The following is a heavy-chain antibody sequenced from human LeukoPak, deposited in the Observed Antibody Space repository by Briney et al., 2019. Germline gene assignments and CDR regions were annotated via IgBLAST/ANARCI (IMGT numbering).Heavy chain of an antibody. V-gene: IGHV1-18*01. CDR1: GYTFTSYG. CDR3: ARVSKDYYEDSAVGGRYYYMDV. D-gene: IGHD3-22*01. J-gene: IGHJ6*03. Sequence: ASVKVSCKASGYTFTSYGISWVRQAPGQGLEWMGWISAYTGNTNYAQKLQGRVTMTTDTSTSTAYMELRSLRSDDTAVYYCARVSKDYYEDSAVGGRYYYMDVWGKGTTVTVSS. CDR2: ISAYTGNT.